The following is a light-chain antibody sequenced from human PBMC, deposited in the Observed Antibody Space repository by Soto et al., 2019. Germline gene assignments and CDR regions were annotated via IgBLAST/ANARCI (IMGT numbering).Light chain of an antibody. CDR2: DAS. CDR3: QHYDRAPMWT. J-gene: IGKJ1*01. V-gene: IGKV3-20*01. CDR1: QSISTF. Sequence: VLKQSPATLSLSPGDSATLSCRASQSISTFLTWYQQKPGQAPRLLIYDASTRATGIPPRFSGTGYGSDFTLTISRLDPEDFAVYYCQHYDRAPMWTFGQGTKVEIK.